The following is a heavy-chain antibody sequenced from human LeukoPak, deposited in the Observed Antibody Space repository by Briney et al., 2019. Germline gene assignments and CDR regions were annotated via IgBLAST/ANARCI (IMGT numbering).Heavy chain of an antibody. CDR3: AKVGDSSGYYFDY. CDR1: GFTFSSYA. Sequence: GGSLRLSCAASGFTFSSYAMSWVRQAPGKGLEWVSAISGSGGSTYYADSVKGRFTTSRDNSKNTLYLQMNSLRAEDTAVYYCAKVGDSSGYYFDYWGQGTLVTVSS. J-gene: IGHJ4*02. V-gene: IGHV3-23*01. CDR2: ISGSGGST. D-gene: IGHD3-22*01.